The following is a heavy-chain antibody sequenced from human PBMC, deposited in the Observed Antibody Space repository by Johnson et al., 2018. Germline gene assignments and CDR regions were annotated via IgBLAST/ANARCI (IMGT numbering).Heavy chain of an antibody. CDR1: GFTFSSYA. CDR2: ISGSGGST. J-gene: IGHJ6*02. V-gene: IGHV3-23*04. CDR3: AKDREGYSGDGRDV. Sequence: VQLVESGGALVQPGGSLRLSCAASGFTFSSYAMSWVRQAPGKGLEWVSAISGSGGSTYYADSVKGRFTISRDNPKNTLYLQMNSLSAEDTAVYYRAKDREGYSGDGRDVGGQGTTVTVSS. D-gene: IGHD5-12*01.